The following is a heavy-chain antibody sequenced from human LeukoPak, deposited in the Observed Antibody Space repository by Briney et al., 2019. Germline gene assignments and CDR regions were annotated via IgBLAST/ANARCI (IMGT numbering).Heavy chain of an antibody. D-gene: IGHD3-22*01. V-gene: IGHV4-4*07. J-gene: IGHJ4*02. CDR3: ASHMRGSGYNAAFDY. CDR2: IYTSGST. Sequence: SETLSLTCTVSGGSISSYYWSWIRQPAGKGLAWIGRIYTSGSTNYNPSLKSRVTMSVDTSKNQFSLKLSSVTAADTAVYYCASHMRGSGYNAAFDYWGQGTLVTVSS. CDR1: GGSISSYY.